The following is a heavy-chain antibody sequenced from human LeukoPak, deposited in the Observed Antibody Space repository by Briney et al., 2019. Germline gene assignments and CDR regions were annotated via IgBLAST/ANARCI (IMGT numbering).Heavy chain of an antibody. D-gene: IGHD3-3*01. CDR3: ARGSEWTHYFDH. Sequence: SETLSLTCTVSGGSISSSSYYWGWIRQPPGKGLEWIGSIYYSGSTYYNPSLKSRVTISVDTSKNQFSLKLSSVTAADTAVYYCARGSEWTHYFDHWGQGALVTVSS. J-gene: IGHJ4*02. V-gene: IGHV4-39*01. CDR1: GGSISSSSYY. CDR2: IYYSGST.